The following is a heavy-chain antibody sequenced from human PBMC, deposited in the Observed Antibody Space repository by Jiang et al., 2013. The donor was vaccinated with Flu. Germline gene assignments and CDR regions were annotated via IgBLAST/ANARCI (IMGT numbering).Heavy chain of an antibody. CDR1: GGSISSYY. Sequence: GPGLVKPSETLSLTCTVSGGSISSYYWSWIRQPPGKGLEWIGYIYYSGSTNYNPSLKSRVTISVDTSKNQFSLKLSSVTAADTAVYYCARAEPTIFGVVSYFDYWGQGTLVTVSS. V-gene: IGHV4-59*01. CDR2: IYYSGST. D-gene: IGHD3-3*01. CDR3: ARAEPTIFGVVSYFDY. J-gene: IGHJ4*02.